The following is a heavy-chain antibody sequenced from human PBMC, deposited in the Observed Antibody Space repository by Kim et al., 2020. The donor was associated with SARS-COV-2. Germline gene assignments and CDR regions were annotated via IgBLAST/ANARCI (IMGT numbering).Heavy chain of an antibody. D-gene: IGHD6-19*01. V-gene: IGHV3-23*01. CDR3: VGGWYSDY. Sequence: GGTTYYAYSVKGRFTLSRDNSKNTLYLQINSLRAEDTAVYYCVGGWYSDYWGQGTLVTVSS. CDR2: GGTT. J-gene: IGHJ4*02.